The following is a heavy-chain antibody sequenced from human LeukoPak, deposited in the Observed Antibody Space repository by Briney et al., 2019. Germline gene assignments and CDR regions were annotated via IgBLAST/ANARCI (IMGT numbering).Heavy chain of an antibody. Sequence: GGSLRLSCAASGFTFSSYSMNWVRQAPGKGLEWVSSISSSSSYIYYADSVKGRFTISRDNAKNSLYLQMSRLRAGDTAVYYCARGRRSHGYYYYMDVWGKGTTVTVFS. CDR3: ARGRRSHGYYYYMDV. CDR2: ISSSSSYI. V-gene: IGHV3-21*01. CDR1: GFTFSSYS. D-gene: IGHD6-13*01. J-gene: IGHJ6*03.